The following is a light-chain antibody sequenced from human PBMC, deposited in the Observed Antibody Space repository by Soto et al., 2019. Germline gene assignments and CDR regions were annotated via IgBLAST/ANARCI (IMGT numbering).Light chain of an antibody. CDR2: LND. J-gene: IGLJ1*01. CDR3: AAWDDSLNAL. Sequence: VLTQPPSLSATPGRRVSISCSGSFSNIGDNAVNWYQQLTGAAPKLLIYLNDQRPSGVPDRFSGSKPGTSAFLAISGLQSEDEADYYCAAWDDSLNALFGTGTEVTVL. V-gene: IGLV1-44*01. CDR1: FSNIGDNA.